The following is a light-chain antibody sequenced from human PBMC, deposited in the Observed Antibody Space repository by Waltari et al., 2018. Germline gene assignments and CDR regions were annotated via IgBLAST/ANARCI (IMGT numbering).Light chain of an antibody. J-gene: IGKJ1*01. CDR3: QQSYSTPRT. V-gene: IGKV1-39*01. CDR1: QSILNY. Sequence: DIQMTQSPSSLSASVGDRVTITCRSSQSILNYLNWYQQKPGKAPKLLIYAASTLQSGGPSRFSGSGSGTDCTLTISSLQPEDFATYYCQQSYSTPRTFGQGTKVEIK. CDR2: AAS.